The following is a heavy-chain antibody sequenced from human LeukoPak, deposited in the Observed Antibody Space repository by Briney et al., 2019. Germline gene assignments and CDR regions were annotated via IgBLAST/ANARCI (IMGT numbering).Heavy chain of an antibody. CDR3: ARGGTMVRGVIFFDY. CDR2: INTNTGNP. Sequence: ASVKVPCKASGYTFTSYAMNWVRQAPGQGLEWMGWINTNTGNPTYAQGFTGRFVFSLDTSVSTAYLQISSLKAEDTAVCYCARGGTMVRGVIFFDYWGQGTLVTVSS. J-gene: IGHJ4*02. V-gene: IGHV7-4-1*02. CDR1: GYTFTSYA. D-gene: IGHD3-10*01.